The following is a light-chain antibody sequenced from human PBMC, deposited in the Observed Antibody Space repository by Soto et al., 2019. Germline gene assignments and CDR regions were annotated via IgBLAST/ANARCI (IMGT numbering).Light chain of an antibody. CDR3: QQYINLWT. CDR1: QSVSNNY. J-gene: IGKJ1*01. CDR2: GAS. V-gene: IGKV3-20*01. Sequence: EMVLTQSPGTLSLSPGERATLSCRASQSVSNNYLAWYQQKPGQAPRLLIYGASNRATGIPDRFSGSGSGTDFTLTISRLEPEDFAVYYCQQYINLWTFGQGTKV.